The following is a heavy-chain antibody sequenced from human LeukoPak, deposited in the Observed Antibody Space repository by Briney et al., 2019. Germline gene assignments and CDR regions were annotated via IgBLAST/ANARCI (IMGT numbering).Heavy chain of an antibody. V-gene: IGHV1-69*05. CDR3: ARDGAGQPWLSHY. CDR1: GGTFSSYA. J-gene: IGHJ4*02. D-gene: IGHD5-18*01. CDR2: IIPIFGTA. Sequence: ASVKVSCKASGGTFSSYAISWVRQAPGQGREWMGGIIPIFGTANYAQKFQGRVTITTDESTSTAYMELSSLRSEDTAVSYCARDGAGQPWLSHYCGQGTLVTVSS.